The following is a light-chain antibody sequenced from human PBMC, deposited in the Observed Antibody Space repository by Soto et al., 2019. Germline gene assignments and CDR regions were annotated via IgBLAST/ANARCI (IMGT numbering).Light chain of an antibody. CDR2: GAS. CDR3: QQYGTSPRT. V-gene: IGKV3-20*01. J-gene: IGKJ2*02. CDR1: QSVSSDY. Sequence: EIVLTQSPGTLYLSPGDRATLSCRASQSVSSDYLAWYQQKPGQAPRLLVYGASSRPTGISDRFSGSGSETDFTLTISTLEPEDFAVYYCQQYGTSPRTFGQGTKVDIK.